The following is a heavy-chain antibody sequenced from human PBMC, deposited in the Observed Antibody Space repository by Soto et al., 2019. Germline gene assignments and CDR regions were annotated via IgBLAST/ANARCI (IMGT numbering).Heavy chain of an antibody. Sequence: SETLSLTCTVSGASISRDHWNWIRQPPGKGLEWIGEYSGSTNYNPSLKSRVTISVDTSKNQFSLKLSSVTAADTAVYYCARESSTGNWFAPWGQGTLVTVSS. CDR1: GASISRDH. V-gene: IGHV4-59*12. D-gene: IGHD2-2*01. CDR2: EYSGST. J-gene: IGHJ5*02. CDR3: ARESSTGNWFAP.